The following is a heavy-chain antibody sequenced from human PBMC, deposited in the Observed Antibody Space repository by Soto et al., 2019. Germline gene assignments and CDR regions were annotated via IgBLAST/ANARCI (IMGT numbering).Heavy chain of an antibody. D-gene: IGHD3-3*01. CDR2: IYYSGST. V-gene: IGHV4-59*01. CDR3: ARGVDFYYFDY. J-gene: IGHJ4*02. CDR1: GGSISSYY. Sequence: SETLSLTCTVSGGSISSYYWSWIRQPPGKGLEWIGYIYYSGSTNYNPSLKSRVTISVDTSKNQFSLKLSSVTAADTAVYYCARGVDFYYFDYWGQGTLVTVS.